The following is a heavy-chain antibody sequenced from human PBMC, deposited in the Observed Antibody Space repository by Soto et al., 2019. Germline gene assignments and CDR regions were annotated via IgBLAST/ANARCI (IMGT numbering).Heavy chain of an antibody. D-gene: IGHD2-15*01. CDR3: ARGGFKAATDY. J-gene: IGHJ4*02. V-gene: IGHV4-34*01. Sequence: PSETLSLTCAVYGGSFSGYYWSWIRQPPGKGLEWIGEINHSGSTNYNPSLKSRVTISVDTSKNQFSLKLSSVTAADTAVYYCARGGFKAATDYWGQGTLVTVSS. CDR1: GGSFSGYY. CDR2: INHSGST.